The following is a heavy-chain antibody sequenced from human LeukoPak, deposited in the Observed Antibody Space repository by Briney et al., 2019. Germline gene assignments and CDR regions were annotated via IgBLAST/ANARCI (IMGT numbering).Heavy chain of an antibody. Sequence: ASVKVSCKASGYTFSGSYIHWVRQAPGQGLEWMGRINPNSGDTNYPQKFQGRVTMTRDMSTSTVYMELSSLRSEDTAVYYCARVRHSSSPFDPWGQGTLVTVSS. CDR3: ARVRHSSSPFDP. CDR1: GYTFSGSY. V-gene: IGHV1-2*06. J-gene: IGHJ5*02. D-gene: IGHD6-6*01. CDR2: INPNSGDT.